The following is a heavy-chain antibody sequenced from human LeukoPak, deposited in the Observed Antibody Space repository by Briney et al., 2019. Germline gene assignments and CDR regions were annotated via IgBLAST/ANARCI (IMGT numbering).Heavy chain of an antibody. CDR3: ARDSSMVRGVRGAFDI. V-gene: IGHV4-31*03. Sequence: TSETLSLACNVSGGSISSGGYYWSWIRQHPGKGLEWIGYIYYSGSTYYNPSLKSRVTISVDTSKNQFSLKLSSVTAADTAVYYCARDSSMVRGVRGAFDIWGQGTMVTVSS. CDR1: GGSISSGGYY. J-gene: IGHJ3*02. D-gene: IGHD3-10*01. CDR2: IYYSGST.